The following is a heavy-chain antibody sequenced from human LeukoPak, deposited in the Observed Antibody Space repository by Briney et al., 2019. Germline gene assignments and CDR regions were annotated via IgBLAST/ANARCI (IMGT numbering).Heavy chain of an antibody. J-gene: IGHJ6*03. Sequence: PGGSLRLSCAASGFTFTGYAMNWVRQAPGKGLEWVSTTTGSGGSSYYADSVMGRFTISRDNSKNTLFLQMNGLRAEDTAVYYCAKGVVVVAASYYYMDVWGKGTTVTVSS. D-gene: IGHD2-15*01. CDR3: AKGVVVVAASYYYMDV. V-gene: IGHV3-23*01. CDR1: GFTFTGYA. CDR2: TTGSGGSS.